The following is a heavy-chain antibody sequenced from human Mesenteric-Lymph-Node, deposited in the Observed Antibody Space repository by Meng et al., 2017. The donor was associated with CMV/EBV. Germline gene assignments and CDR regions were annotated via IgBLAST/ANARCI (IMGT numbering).Heavy chain of an antibody. D-gene: IGHD3-3*02. CDR1: GYTFTSYD. CDR3: ARDPFYSSSYYGMDV. CDR2: MNPNSGNT. Sequence: ASVKVSCKASGYTFTSYDINWVRQATGQGLEWMGWMNPNSGNTGYAQKFQGRVTMTRNTSISTAYMELRSLRSDDTAVYYCARDPFYSSSYYGMDVWGQGTTVTVSS. J-gene: IGHJ6*02. V-gene: IGHV1-8*01.